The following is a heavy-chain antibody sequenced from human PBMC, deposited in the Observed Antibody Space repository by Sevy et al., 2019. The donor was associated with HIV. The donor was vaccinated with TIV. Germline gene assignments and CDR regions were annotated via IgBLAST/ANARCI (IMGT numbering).Heavy chain of an antibody. CDR3: AREAPYSSSWYGWFDP. J-gene: IGHJ5*02. CDR2: IYYSGST. Sequence: KQSQTLSLTCTVSGGSISSYYWSWIRQPPGKGLEWIGYIYYSGSTNYNPSLKSRVTISVDTSKNQFSLKLSSVTAVDTAVYYCAREAPYSSSWYGWFDPWGQGTLVTVSS. D-gene: IGHD6-13*01. CDR1: GGSISSYY. V-gene: IGHV4-59*13.